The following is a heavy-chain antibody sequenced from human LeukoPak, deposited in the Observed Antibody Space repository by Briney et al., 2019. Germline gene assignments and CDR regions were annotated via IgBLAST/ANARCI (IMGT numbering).Heavy chain of an antibody. CDR2: PYYGGST. D-gene: IGHD6-19*01. V-gene: IGHV4-59*01. Sequence: PSENLSLTCTVSGCSISSYYWGWIRPQPGKRLEWIGNPYYGGSTNYNPSLNSRVTISVDTSMNQFSLKLSSATAADTAVYYWARGQSSGWRYYYCGMEVWGQGSTCTVSS. CDR3: ARGQSSGWRYYYCGMEV. J-gene: IGHJ6*02. CDR1: GCSISSYY.